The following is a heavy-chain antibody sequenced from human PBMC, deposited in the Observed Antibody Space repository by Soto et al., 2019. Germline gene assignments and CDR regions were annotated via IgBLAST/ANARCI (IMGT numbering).Heavy chain of an antibody. CDR3: TRDFVAVPSALYYFVY. Sequence: QVQMVQSGAEVKKPGASVKVSCKASGYTFTRNYIHWVRQAPGQGLEWMGIINPTGGSATYAQKFQGRITMTRNTSTSTVYMELSSLRSEDTAVYYCTRDFVAVPSALYYFVYWGQGTLVTVSS. CDR1: GYTFTRNY. V-gene: IGHV1-46*03. J-gene: IGHJ4*02. CDR2: INPTGGSA. D-gene: IGHD2-2*01.